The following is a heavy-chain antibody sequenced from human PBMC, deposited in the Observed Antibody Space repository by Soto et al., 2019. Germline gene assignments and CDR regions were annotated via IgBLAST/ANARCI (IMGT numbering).Heavy chain of an antibody. Sequence: AGGSLRLSCSASGFTFSSYAMHWVRQARGKGLEYVSAISSNGGSPYYAESVKGRFTISRDNSKNTLYLQISSLRAEDTAVYYCVKDRRIQLWSHDFDYWGQGTLVTVSS. D-gene: IGHD5-18*01. CDR2: ISSNGGSP. V-gene: IGHV3-64D*06. CDR3: VKDRRIQLWSHDFDY. CDR1: GFTFSSYA. J-gene: IGHJ4*02.